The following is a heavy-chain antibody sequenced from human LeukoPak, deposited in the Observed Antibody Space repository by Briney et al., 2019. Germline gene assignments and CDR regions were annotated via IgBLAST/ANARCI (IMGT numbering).Heavy chain of an antibody. Sequence: PGGSLRLSCAASGFTFSSYGMHWVRQAPGKWLEWVAFIRYDGSNKYYADSVKGRFTISRDNSKNTLYLQMNSLRAEDTAVYYCARTAMVDFDYWGQGTLVTVSS. D-gene: IGHD5-18*01. CDR1: GFTFSSYG. V-gene: IGHV3-30*02. J-gene: IGHJ4*02. CDR3: ARTAMVDFDY. CDR2: IRYDGSNK.